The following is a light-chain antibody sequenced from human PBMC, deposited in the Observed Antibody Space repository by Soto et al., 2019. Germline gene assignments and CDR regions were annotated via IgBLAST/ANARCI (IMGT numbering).Light chain of an antibody. V-gene: IGKV1-5*03. CDR1: QSINSW. CDR2: KAS. J-gene: IGKJ1*01. Sequence: DIQMTQSPSTLSASVGDRVTITCRASQSINSWLAWYQQKAGKAPKLLIYKASTLESGVPSRFSGSGSGTEFTLTISSLQPEDFATYYCQQYDSYSRTFGQGTKVEIK. CDR3: QQYDSYSRT.